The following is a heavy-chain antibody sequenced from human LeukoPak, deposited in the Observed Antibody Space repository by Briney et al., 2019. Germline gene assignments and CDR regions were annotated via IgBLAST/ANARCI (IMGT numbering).Heavy chain of an antibody. Sequence: GGSLRLSCAASGFTFSNYWMSWVRQAPGKGLKWVANIKDDGSGKYYVDSLKGRFTISRDNAKNSLYLQMNSLRAEDTAVYYCARVGYSSSWSPSDYWGQGALVTVSS. CDR3: ARVGYSSSWSPSDY. V-gene: IGHV3-7*01. CDR1: GFTFSNYW. D-gene: IGHD6-13*01. CDR2: IKDDGSGK. J-gene: IGHJ4*02.